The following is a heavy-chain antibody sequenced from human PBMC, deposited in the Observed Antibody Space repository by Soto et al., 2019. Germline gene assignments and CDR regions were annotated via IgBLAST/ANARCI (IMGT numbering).Heavy chain of an antibody. D-gene: IGHD3-16*01. CDR2: IYSDDHRT. CDR1: GIALEDYA. J-gene: IGHJ4*02. Sequence: DVHLVESGGGLTQPGGSLRLSCVASGIALEDYAMPCVRQVPGQGLEWVSGIYSDDHRTDYADSVKGRFNISRDDAKNALYLQMNSLRPEDTAFYYCIKDTTPGGLDYWGRPILVTVSS. CDR3: IKDTTPGGLDY. V-gene: IGHV3-9*01.